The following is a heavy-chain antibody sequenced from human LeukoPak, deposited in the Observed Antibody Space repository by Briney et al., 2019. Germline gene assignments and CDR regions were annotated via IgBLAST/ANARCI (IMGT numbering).Heavy chain of an antibody. CDR3: ARQVVAVAGTGYFDY. Sequence: PSETPSLTCTVSGGSIRGSSYYWGWIRQPPGKGLEWIGSIYYSGSTYYNASLKSRGTISVDTSKNQFSLKLNSVTAADTAVYFCARQVVAVAGTGYFDYWGQGTLVTVSS. D-gene: IGHD6-19*01. CDR1: GGSIRGSSYY. CDR2: IYYSGST. J-gene: IGHJ4*02. V-gene: IGHV4-39*01.